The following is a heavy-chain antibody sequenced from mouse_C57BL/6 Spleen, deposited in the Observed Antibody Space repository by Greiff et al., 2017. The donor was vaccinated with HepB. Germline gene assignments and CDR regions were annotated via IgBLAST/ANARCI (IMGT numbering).Heavy chain of an antibody. CDR2: IDPSDSYT. J-gene: IGHJ2*01. D-gene: IGHD4-1*01. V-gene: IGHV1-50*01. Sequence: QVQLQQPGAELVKPGASVKLSCKASGYTFTSYWMQWVKQRPGQGLEWIGEIDPSDSYTNYNQKFKGKATLTVDTSSSTAYMQLSSLTSEDSAVYYCAQRTGTFDYWGQGTTLTVSS. CDR3: AQRTGTFDY. CDR1: GYTFTSYW.